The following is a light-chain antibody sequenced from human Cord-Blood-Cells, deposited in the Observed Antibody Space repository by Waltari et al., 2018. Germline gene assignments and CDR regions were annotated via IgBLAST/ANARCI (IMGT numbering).Light chain of an antibody. CDR1: QSISSY. CDR2: AAS. J-gene: IGKJ2*01. CDR3: QQSYSTPYT. V-gene: IGKV1-39*01. Sequence: DIQMNQSPSSLSASVGDRVTITCRASQSISSYLNWYQQKPGKAPKLLIYAASSLQSGVPSRFSGIGSGTDFTLTISSLQPEDFATYYCQQSYSTPYTFGQGTKLEIK.